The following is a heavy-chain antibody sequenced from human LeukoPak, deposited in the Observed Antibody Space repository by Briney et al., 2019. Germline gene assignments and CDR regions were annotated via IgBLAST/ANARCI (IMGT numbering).Heavy chain of an antibody. CDR2: ISGSGGST. D-gene: IGHD6-19*01. CDR3: AKFERKGIAVAGPYYFDY. V-gene: IGHV3-23*01. Sequence: GGTLRLSCAASGFTFSSYGMSWVRQAPGKGLEWVSAISGSGGSTYYADSVKGRFTISRDNSKNTLYLQMNSLRAEDTAVYYCAKFERKGIAVAGPYYFDYWGQGTLVTVSS. CDR1: GFTFSSYG. J-gene: IGHJ4*02.